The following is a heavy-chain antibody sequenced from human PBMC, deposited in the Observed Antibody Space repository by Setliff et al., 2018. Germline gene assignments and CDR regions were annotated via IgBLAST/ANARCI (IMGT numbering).Heavy chain of an antibody. D-gene: IGHD5-12*01. Sequence: GESLKISCKASGYTFTTYWLGWVRQTPGKGLEWMGSIYPGDSDTRYRPSFQGQVTISADKSISTAYPQWSSLKASDIGIYYCARDSDSGYDYWGQGTLVTVSS. CDR2: IYPGDSDT. CDR1: GYTFTTYW. J-gene: IGHJ4*02. CDR3: ARDSDSGYDY. V-gene: IGHV5-51*01.